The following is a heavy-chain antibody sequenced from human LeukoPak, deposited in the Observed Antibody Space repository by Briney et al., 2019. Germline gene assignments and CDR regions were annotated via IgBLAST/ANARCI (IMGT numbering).Heavy chain of an antibody. CDR1: GGSFSGYY. D-gene: IGHD3-3*01. CDR2: INHSGST. J-gene: IGHJ4*02. CDR3: ARGGGITIFGVVNPSDY. Sequence: SETLSLTCAVYGGSFSGYYWSWIRQPPGKGLEWIGEINHSGSTNYNPSLKSRVTISVDTSKNQFSLKLSSVTAADTAVYYCARGGGITIFGVVNPSDYWGQGTLVTVSS. V-gene: IGHV4-34*01.